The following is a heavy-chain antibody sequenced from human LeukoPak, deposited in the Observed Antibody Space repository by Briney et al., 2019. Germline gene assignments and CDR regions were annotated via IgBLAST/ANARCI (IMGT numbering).Heavy chain of an antibody. CDR1: GFTFNSYG. Sequence: PGGSLRLSCAASGFTFNSYGMHWVRQAPGKGLEWVAFIQYAGSDKYYADSVKGRFTISRDNSKNTLYLQMNSLRAEDTAVYYCARDVIAAAGLFDYWGQGTLVTVSS. CDR2: IQYAGSDK. V-gene: IGHV3-30*02. CDR3: ARDVIAAAGLFDY. J-gene: IGHJ4*02. D-gene: IGHD6-13*01.